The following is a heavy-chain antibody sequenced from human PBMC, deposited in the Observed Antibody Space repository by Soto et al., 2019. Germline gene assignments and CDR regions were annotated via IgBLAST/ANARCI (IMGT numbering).Heavy chain of an antibody. Sequence: VQLLESGGGLVQPGGSLRLSCAASGFTFSSYGMHWVRQAPGKGLEWVAVIWYDGSNKYYADSVKGRFTISRDNPNNTLYLQMNSLRAEDTSVYYCARGGGYYFDYWGQGTLVPVSS. J-gene: IGHJ4*02. D-gene: IGHD3-16*01. CDR1: GFTFSSYG. V-gene: IGHV3-33*08. CDR2: IWYDGSNK. CDR3: ARGGGYYFDY.